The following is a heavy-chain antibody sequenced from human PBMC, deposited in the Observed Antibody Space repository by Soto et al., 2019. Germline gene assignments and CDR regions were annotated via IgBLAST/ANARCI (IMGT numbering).Heavy chain of an antibody. CDR1: GFTFSTYS. D-gene: IGHD2-15*01. CDR2: ISSSGSTI. Sequence: EVQLVESGGGLVQPGGSLRLSCAASGFTFSTYSMNWVRQAPGKGLEWVSYISSSGSTIYYAVSVKGRFTISRDNAKNSLHLQMNSLRDEDTAVYYCARDPSVPGRWGQGTLVTVSS. V-gene: IGHV3-48*02. CDR3: ARDPSVPGR. J-gene: IGHJ4*02.